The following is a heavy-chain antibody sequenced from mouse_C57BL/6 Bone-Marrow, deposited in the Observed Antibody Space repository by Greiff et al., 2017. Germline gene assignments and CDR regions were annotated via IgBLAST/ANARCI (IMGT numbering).Heavy chain of an antibody. D-gene: IGHD2-2*01. J-gene: IGHJ2*01. CDR2: IDPSDSYT. CDR1: GYTFTSYW. V-gene: IGHV1-59*01. CDR3: ARCERSIYYGYYFAY. Sequence: QVQLQQPGAELVRPGTSVKLSCKASGYTFTSYWMHWVKQRPGQGLEWIGVIDPSDSYTNYNQQFKGKATLTVDPSSITSFMQLSSLTSVDSAVYYCARCERSIYYGYYFAYWGQGTTLTVSS.